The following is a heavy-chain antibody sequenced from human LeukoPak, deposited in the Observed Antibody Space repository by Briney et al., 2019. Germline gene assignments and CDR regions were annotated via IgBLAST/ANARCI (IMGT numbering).Heavy chain of an antibody. D-gene: IGHD5-18*01. CDR1: GGSISTYY. V-gene: IGHV4-4*07. J-gene: IGHJ3*02. Sequence: PSETLSLTCTVSGGSISTYYWSWIRQPAGKGLEWIGRIYTSGSTNYNPSLKSRVTMSVDTSTNQFSLKLSSVTAADTAVYYCARSGMVTHAFDIWGQGTMATVSS. CDR2: IYTSGST. CDR3: ARSGMVTHAFDI.